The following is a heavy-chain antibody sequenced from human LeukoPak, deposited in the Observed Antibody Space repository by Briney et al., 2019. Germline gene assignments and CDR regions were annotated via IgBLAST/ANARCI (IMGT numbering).Heavy chain of an antibody. J-gene: IGHJ6*03. V-gene: IGHV1-69*05. D-gene: IGHD6-13*01. CDR1: GGTFSSYA. CDR2: IIPIFGTA. CDR3: ARVRAAAGKGGYYYYYMDL. Sequence: SVKVSCKASGGTFSSYAISWVRQAPGQGLEWMGGIIPIFGTANYAQKFQGRVTITTDESTSTAYMELSSLRSEGTAVYYCARVRAAAGKGGYYYYYMDLWGKGTTVTVSS.